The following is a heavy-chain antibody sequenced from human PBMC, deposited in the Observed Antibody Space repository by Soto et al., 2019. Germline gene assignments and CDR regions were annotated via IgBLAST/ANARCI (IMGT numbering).Heavy chain of an antibody. CDR3: ARYCSGGSCYRPSYQFDY. CDR1: GYRFTSSW. Sequence: VESLKISCKGFGYRFTSSWIVWVRQMPGKGLELMGIIYPGDSDTKYSPSFQGQVTISADKSISTAYLQWTSLKASDTAMYYCARYCSGGSCYRPSYQFDYWGQGTLVTVS. V-gene: IGHV5-51*01. CDR2: IYPGDSDT. J-gene: IGHJ4*02. D-gene: IGHD2-15*01.